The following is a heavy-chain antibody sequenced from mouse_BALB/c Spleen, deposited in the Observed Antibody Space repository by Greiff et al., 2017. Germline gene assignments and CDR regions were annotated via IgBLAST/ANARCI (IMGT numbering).Heavy chain of an antibody. CDR2: IDPSDSYT. Sequence: QVQLQQPGAELVKPGASVKLSCKASGYTFTSYWMHWVKQRPGQGLEWIGEIDPSDSYTNYNQKFKGKATLTVDKSSSTAYMQLSSLTSEDSAVYYCARGRSWYFDVWGAGTTVTVSS. CDR3: ARGRSWYFDV. V-gene: IGHV1-69*02. J-gene: IGHJ1*01. CDR1: GYTFTSYW.